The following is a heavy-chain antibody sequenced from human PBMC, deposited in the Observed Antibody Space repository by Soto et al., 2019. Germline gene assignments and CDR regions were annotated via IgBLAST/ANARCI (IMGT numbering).Heavy chain of an antibody. Sequence: GSGPTLVNPTQTLTLTCTFSGFSLTTRPVGVGWIRQSPGKALEWLAFAYWDDDNRYSPSLRSRLTVTKDTSKNQVVLTMTNMDPVDTATYYCAHGIVLMGYNWFDPWGQGTLVTVSS. J-gene: IGHJ5*02. CDR2: AYWDDDN. CDR1: GFSLTTRPVG. CDR3: AHGIVLMGYNWFDP. D-gene: IGHD2-8*01. V-gene: IGHV2-5*02.